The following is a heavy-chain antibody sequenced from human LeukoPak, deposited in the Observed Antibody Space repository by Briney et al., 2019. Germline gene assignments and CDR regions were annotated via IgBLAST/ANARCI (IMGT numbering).Heavy chain of an antibody. V-gene: IGHV3-23*01. D-gene: IGHD2-15*01. CDR3: ANALYHASF. Sequence: ETLSLTCTVSRGSISSTYYYWGWLRQPPGKGLEWVSAISGSGGSTYYADSVKGRFTISRDNSKNTLYLQMNSLRAEDTAVYYCANALYHASFWGQGTLVTVSS. J-gene: IGHJ4*02. CDR2: ISGSGGST. CDR1: RGSISSTYYY.